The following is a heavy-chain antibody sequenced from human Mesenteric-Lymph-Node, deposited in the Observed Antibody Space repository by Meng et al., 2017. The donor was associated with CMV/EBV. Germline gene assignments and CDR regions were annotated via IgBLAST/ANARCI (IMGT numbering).Heavy chain of an antibody. J-gene: IGHJ3*02. Sequence: GESLKISCAASGFTFSSYAMHWVRQAPGKGLEWVANMKQGNFEKYYVDSVKGRFTISTDSAKNSLYLQMNSLRVEDTAVYYCAREGLVASIDNAFDIWGQGTMVTVSS. CDR2: MKQGNFEK. CDR1: GFTFSSYA. V-gene: IGHV3-7*01. CDR3: AREGLVASIDNAFDI. D-gene: IGHD6-19*01.